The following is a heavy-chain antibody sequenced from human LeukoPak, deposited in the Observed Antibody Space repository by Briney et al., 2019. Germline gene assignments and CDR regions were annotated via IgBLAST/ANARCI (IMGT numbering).Heavy chain of an antibody. Sequence: SSETLSLTCTVSGGSISSGDYYWSWIRQPPGKGLEWIGYIYYSGSTYYNPSLKSRVTISVDTSKNQFSLKLSSVTAADTAVYYCARGVKIFQYYYYYYIDVWGKGTTVTVSS. CDR3: ARGVKIFQYYYYYYIDV. D-gene: IGHD3-3*01. J-gene: IGHJ6*03. V-gene: IGHV4-30-4*08. CDR1: GGSISSGDYY. CDR2: IYYSGST.